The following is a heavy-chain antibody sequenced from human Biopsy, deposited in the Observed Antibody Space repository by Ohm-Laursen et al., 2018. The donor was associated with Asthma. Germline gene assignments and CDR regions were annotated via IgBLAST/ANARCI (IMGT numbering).Heavy chain of an antibody. Sequence: SLRLSCTASGFTFSSYSMNWVRQAPGKGLEWVANIKHDGSEKNHVDSLKGRFTISGDNAKNSLYLQMNSPRAEDTAVYYCARTFHFWSPYHAEHYQLWGQGTMVTVS. V-gene: IGHV3-7*01. CDR2: IKHDGSEK. J-gene: IGHJ3*01. D-gene: IGHD3-3*02. CDR1: GFTFSSYS. CDR3: ARTFHFWSPYHAEHYQL.